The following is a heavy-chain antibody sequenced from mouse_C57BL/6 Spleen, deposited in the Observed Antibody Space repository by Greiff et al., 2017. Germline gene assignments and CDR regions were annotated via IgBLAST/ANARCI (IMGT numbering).Heavy chain of an antibody. Sequence: EVQLVESGGGLVKPGGSRKLSCAASGFTFSDYGMHWVRQAPEKGLEWVAYISSGSSTIYYADTVKGRFTISRDNAKNTLFLQMTSLRSEDTAMYYCALDYGSDWYFDVWGTGTTVTVSS. CDR1: GFTFSDYG. J-gene: IGHJ1*03. V-gene: IGHV5-17*01. D-gene: IGHD1-1*01. CDR3: ALDYGSDWYFDV. CDR2: ISSGSSTI.